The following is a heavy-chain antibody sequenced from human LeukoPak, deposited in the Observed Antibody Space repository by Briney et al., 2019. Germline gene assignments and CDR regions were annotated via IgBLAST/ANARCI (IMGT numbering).Heavy chain of an antibody. J-gene: IGHJ3*02. CDR2: MYTGGST. CDR1: GFLVSRNY. Sequence: GGSLRLSCAASGFLVSRNYMSWVRQAPGKGLEWVSVMYTGGSTYYADSVKGRFTISRDNSKNTLNLQMNSLRAEDTALYYCARRISGASYAFDIWGQGTMVTVSS. V-gene: IGHV3-53*01. CDR3: ARRISGASYAFDI.